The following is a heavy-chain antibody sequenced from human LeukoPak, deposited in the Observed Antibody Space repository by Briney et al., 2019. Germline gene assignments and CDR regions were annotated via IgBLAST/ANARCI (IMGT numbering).Heavy chain of an antibody. V-gene: IGHV3-33*01. CDR3: ARVMVRGVRFNGMDV. D-gene: IGHD3-10*01. CDR2: IWYDGSNK. Sequence: GRSLRLSCAASGFTFSSYGMHWVRRAPGKGLEWVAVIWYDGSNKYYADSVKGRFTISRDNSKNTLYLQMNSLRAEDTAVYYCARVMVRGVRFNGMDVWGKGTTVTVSS. J-gene: IGHJ6*04. CDR1: GFTFSSYG.